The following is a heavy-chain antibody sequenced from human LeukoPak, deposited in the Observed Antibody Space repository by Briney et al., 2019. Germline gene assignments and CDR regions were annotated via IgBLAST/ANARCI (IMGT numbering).Heavy chain of an antibody. Sequence: GGSLKLSCAASGFTFSTYGMLWVRQAPGQGPEWVALIRYDGSNKYYADSVKGRFTISRDNSKNTLYLQMNSLRVEDTAMYYCAKAGTQQWLLFVGVYWGQGALVTVSS. D-gene: IGHD6-19*01. CDR2: IRYDGSNK. J-gene: IGHJ4*02. CDR3: AKAGTQQWLLFVGVY. V-gene: IGHV3-30*02. CDR1: GFTFSTYG.